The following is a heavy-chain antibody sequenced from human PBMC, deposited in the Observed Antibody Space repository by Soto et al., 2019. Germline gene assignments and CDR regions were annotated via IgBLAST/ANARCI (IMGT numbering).Heavy chain of an antibody. CDR2: IYYSGST. D-gene: IGHD7-27*01. V-gene: IGHV4-39*01. CDR3: ARHVNPWAQGAFDI. Sequence: LSLTCTVSGGSISSSSYYWGWIRQPPGKGLEWIGSIYYSGSTYYNPSLKSRVTISVDTSKNQFSLKLSSVTAADTAVYYCARHVNPWAQGAFDIWGQGTMVTVS. CDR1: GGSISSSSYY. J-gene: IGHJ3*02.